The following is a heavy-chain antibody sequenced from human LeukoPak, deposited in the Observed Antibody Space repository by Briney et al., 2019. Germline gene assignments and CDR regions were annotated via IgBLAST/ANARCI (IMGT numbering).Heavy chain of an antibody. CDR2: IYYSGST. Sequence: SETLSLTCTVSGGSISSSSYYWGWIRQPPGKGLEWIGSIYYSGSTYYNPSLKSRVTISVDTSKNQFSLKLSSVTAADTAVYYCARRGYDSSGYYRNYWGQGTLVTVSS. CDR3: ARRGYDSSGYYRNY. J-gene: IGHJ4*02. V-gene: IGHV4-39*01. D-gene: IGHD3-22*01. CDR1: GGSISSSSYY.